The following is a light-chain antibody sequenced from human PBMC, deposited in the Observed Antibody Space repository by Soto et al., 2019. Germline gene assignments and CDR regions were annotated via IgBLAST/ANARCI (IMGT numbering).Light chain of an antibody. CDR3: QQYGSSPPA. CDR2: GAS. J-gene: IGKJ1*01. CDR1: QTFTSGY. Sequence: EIVLTQSPGTLSLSPGERATLSCRASQTFTSGYLAWYQQQPGQAPRLLIYGASSRATGIPDRVSGSGSGTDFTLTISRLEPEDFAMYYCQQYGSSPPAFGQGTKVEV. V-gene: IGKV3-20*01.